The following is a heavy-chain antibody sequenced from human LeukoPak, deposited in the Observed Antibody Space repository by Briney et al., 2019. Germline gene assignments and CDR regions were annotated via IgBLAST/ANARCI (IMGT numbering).Heavy chain of an antibody. V-gene: IGHV1-46*01. Sequence: GASVKVSCKASGYTFTSYYMHWVRQAPGQGLEWMGIINPSGGSTSYAQKFQGRVTMTRDMSTSTVYMELSSLRTEDTAVYYCARGSEQLAKGPAPFDYWGQGTLVTVSS. J-gene: IGHJ4*02. CDR3: ARGSEQLAKGPAPFDY. CDR2: INPSGGST. D-gene: IGHD6-6*01. CDR1: GYTFTSYY.